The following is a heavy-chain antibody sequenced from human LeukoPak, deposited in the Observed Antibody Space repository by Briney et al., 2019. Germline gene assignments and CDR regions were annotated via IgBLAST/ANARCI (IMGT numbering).Heavy chain of an antibody. CDR1: GINFRGYW. Sequence: GGSLRVSCAVSGINFRGYWMAWVRQARGKGLEWVANMKQDGSEKYDGDSVKGRFTISRDNAKNSLYLEMNSLRVEDTAVYYCARDLGHTGYDLYDYWGQGTLVTVSS. V-gene: IGHV3-7*01. CDR2: MKQDGSEK. D-gene: IGHD5-12*01. CDR3: ARDLGHTGYDLYDY. J-gene: IGHJ4*02.